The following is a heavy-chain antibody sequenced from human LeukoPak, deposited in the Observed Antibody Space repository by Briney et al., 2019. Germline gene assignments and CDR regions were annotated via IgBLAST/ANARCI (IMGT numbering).Heavy chain of an antibody. D-gene: IGHD2-2*01. Sequence: ASVKVSCKASGGTFSSYAISWVRQAPGQGLEWMGGIIPIFGTANYAQKFQGRVTITTDESTSTAYMELSSLRSEDTAVYYCARDLRQGIVVVPAADDAFDIWGQGTMVTVSS. CDR1: GGTFSSYA. CDR3: ARDLRQGIVVVPAADDAFDI. J-gene: IGHJ3*02. V-gene: IGHV1-69*05. CDR2: IIPIFGTA.